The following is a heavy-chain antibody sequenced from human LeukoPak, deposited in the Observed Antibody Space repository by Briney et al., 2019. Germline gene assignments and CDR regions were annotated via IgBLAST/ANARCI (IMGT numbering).Heavy chain of an antibody. CDR1: GGSFSGYF. D-gene: IGHD4-23*01. Sequence: SSETLSLTCAVSGGSFSGYFWNWIGQPPGKGLEWIGETNHRGTTNYSPSLKSRVTISVDTSKNQFSLRLRSVTAADMAVYYCARDPTTVDTLPHYFDDWGQGTLVTVSS. CDR3: ARDPTTVDTLPHYFDD. CDR2: TNHRGTT. J-gene: IGHJ4*02. V-gene: IGHV4-34*01.